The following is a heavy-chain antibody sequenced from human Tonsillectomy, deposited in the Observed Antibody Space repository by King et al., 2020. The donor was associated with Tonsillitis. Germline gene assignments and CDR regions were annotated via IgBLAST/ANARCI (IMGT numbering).Heavy chain of an antibody. J-gene: IGHJ4*02. CDR1: GFTFSSYS. Sequence: VQLVESGGGLVQPGGSLRLSCAASGFTFSSYSMNWVRQAPGKGLEWVSYISSSSSTLYYADSVKGRFTISRDNAKNSLYLQMNSLRAEDTAVYYCARGGDLAHSFDYWGQGTLVTVSS. V-gene: IGHV3-48*01. D-gene: IGHD2-21*02. CDR3: ARGGDLAHSFDY. CDR2: ISSSSSTL.